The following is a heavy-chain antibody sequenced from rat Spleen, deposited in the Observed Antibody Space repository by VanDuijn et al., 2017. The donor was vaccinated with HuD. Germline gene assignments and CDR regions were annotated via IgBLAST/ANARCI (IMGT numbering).Heavy chain of an antibody. D-gene: IGHD1-1*01. J-gene: IGHJ2*01. CDR1: GFTFSNYG. V-gene: IGHV5-29*01. CDR3: ARPVYSGDYFDY. CDR2: ISYDGSST. Sequence: EVQLVESGGGLVQPGRSLKLSCAASGFTFSNYGMAWVRQAPTKGLEWVATISYDGSSTYYRDSVKGRFTISRDNAKSTLYLQMDSRRSEDTATYYCARPVYSGDYFDYWGQGVMVTVSS.